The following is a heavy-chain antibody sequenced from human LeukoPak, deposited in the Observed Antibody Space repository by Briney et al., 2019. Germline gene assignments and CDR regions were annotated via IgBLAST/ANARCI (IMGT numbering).Heavy chain of an antibody. CDR3: ARARWLDWFDP. CDR2: VNPNSGDT. CDR1: GYTFTGYY. D-gene: IGHD6-19*01. Sequence: ASVKVSCKASGYTFTGYYMHWVRQAPGQGLEWMGWVNPNSGDTNYAQKFQGRVTMTRDTSISTAYMELSRLRSDDTAVYYCARARWLDWFDPWGQGTLVTVSS. V-gene: IGHV1-2*02. J-gene: IGHJ5*02.